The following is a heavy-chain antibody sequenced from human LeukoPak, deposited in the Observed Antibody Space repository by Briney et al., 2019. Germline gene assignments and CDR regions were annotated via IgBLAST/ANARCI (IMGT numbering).Heavy chain of an antibody. CDR2: IKRDGSST. J-gene: IGHJ4*02. V-gene: IGHV3-74*01. D-gene: IGHD1-14*01. Sequence: GGSLRLSCAASGFTFSSYWMHWVRQAPGKGLVWVSRIKRDGSSTSYADSEKGRFTISRDNAKNTLYLQMNSLRAEDTAVYYCAREGGTAFDYWGQGTLVTVSS. CDR1: GFTFSSYW. CDR3: AREGGTAFDY.